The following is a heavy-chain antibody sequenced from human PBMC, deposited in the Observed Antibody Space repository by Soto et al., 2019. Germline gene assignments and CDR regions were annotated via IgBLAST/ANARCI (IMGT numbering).Heavy chain of an antibody. CDR3: AKGGGGSYLYFDY. D-gene: IGHD1-26*01. J-gene: IGHJ4*02. CDR1: GFTFSSYG. Sequence: GGSLRLSCAASGFTFSSYGMHWVRQAPGKGLEWVALMSYDGSKKYYADSVKGRFTISRDKSKNTLYLQMNSLRAEDTAVYYCAKGGGGSYLYFDYWGQGTLVTVS. V-gene: IGHV3-30*18. CDR2: MSYDGSKK.